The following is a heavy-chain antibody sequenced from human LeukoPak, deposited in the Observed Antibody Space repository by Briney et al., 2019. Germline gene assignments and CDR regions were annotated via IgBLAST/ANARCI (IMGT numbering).Heavy chain of an antibody. Sequence: GGSLRLPCAASGFTFSSYAMHWVRQAPGKGLEWVAVISYDGSNKYYADSVKGRFTISRDNSKNTLYLQMNSLRAEDTAVYYCARDPPSGWPLGMDVWGQGTTVTVSS. J-gene: IGHJ6*02. CDR3: ARDPPSGWPLGMDV. CDR2: ISYDGSNK. D-gene: IGHD6-19*01. CDR1: GFTFSSYA. V-gene: IGHV3-30-3*01.